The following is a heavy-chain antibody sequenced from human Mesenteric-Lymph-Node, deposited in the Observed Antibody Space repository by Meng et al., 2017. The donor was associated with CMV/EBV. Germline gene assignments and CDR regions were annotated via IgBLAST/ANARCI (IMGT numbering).Heavy chain of an antibody. CDR2: ISYDGSNQ. CDR3: ARDFDFWGGY. Sequence: GGSLRLSCVASGFSFRSYAMHWVRQAPGKGLEWVAVISYDGSNQHYADSVKGRFTISRDNGMNTLYLQMNSLTAEDTAMYYCARDFDFWGGYWGQGTLVTVSS. D-gene: IGHD3-3*01. J-gene: IGHJ4*02. V-gene: IGHV3-30*04. CDR1: GFSFRSYA.